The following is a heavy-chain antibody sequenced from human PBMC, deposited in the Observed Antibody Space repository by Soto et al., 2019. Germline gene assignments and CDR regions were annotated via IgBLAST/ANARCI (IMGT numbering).Heavy chain of an antibody. CDR2: IPQDGVDG. J-gene: IGHJ4*02. CDR1: GFTFSMYS. V-gene: IGHV3-7*03. D-gene: IGHD1-26*01. CDR3: ARHHPIVPGHDFFYYSDV. Sequence: PVGSLRLSCEVSGFTFSMYSMSWVRQSPGKGLEWVAKIPQDGVDGHYADSVKGRFTISRDNGKNSLYLQLNNLRAEDTTAYYCARHHPIVPGHDFFYYSDVWGRGAMVTVYS.